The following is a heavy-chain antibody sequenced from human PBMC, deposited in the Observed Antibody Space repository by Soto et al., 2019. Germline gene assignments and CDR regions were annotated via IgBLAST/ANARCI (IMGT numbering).Heavy chain of an antibody. J-gene: IGHJ3*02. V-gene: IGHV3-11*01. Sequence: QVQLVESGGGLVKPGGSLRLSCAASGFTFSDYYMSWIRQAPGKGLEWVSYISSRGSTVYYADSVKGRFTISRDNPKNSLYLQMNSLRAEDTAVYYCARGRLDTYGYDDAFDIWGQGTMVTVSS. D-gene: IGHD5-18*01. CDR1: GFTFSDYY. CDR2: ISSRGSTV. CDR3: ARGRLDTYGYDDAFDI.